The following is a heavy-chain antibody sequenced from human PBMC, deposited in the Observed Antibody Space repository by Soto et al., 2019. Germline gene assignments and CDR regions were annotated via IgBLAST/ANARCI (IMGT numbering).Heavy chain of an antibody. V-gene: IGHV3-33*08. CDR2: IWYDGSNK. CDR3: AGDGTMVRGVMGGWFDP. Sequence: PGGSLRLSCSASGFTFSSYGMHWVRQAPGKGLEWVAVIWYDGSNKYYADSVKGRFTISRDNSKNTLYLQMNSLRAEDTAVYYCAGDGTMVRGVMGGWFDPWGQGTLVTVSS. CDR1: GFTFSSYG. D-gene: IGHD3-10*01. J-gene: IGHJ5*02.